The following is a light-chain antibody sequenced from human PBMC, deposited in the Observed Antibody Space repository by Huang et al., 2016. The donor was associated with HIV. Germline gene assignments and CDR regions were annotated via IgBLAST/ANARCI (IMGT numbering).Light chain of an antibody. CDR1: QGIRSY. J-gene: IGKJ4*01. Sequence: IQLTQSPSSLSASVGDRVTITFRASQGIRSYLAWYQQKPEKAPKLLIYAASTLQSGFPSCFSGSGSGTDFTLTISSLQPEDFATYYCQQLNSYPLTFGGGTKVEIK. V-gene: IGKV1-9*01. CDR2: AAS. CDR3: QQLNSYPLT.